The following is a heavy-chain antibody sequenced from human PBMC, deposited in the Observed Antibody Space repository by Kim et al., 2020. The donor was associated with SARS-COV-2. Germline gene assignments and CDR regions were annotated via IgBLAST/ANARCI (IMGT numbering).Heavy chain of an antibody. V-gene: IGHV3-66*01. D-gene: IGHD6-19*01. CDR3: ARDQIAVAGTPYYYGMDV. Sequence: KGRFTISRDNSKNTLYLQMNSLRAEDTAVYYCARDQIAVAGTPYYYGMDVWGQGTTVTVSS. J-gene: IGHJ6*02.